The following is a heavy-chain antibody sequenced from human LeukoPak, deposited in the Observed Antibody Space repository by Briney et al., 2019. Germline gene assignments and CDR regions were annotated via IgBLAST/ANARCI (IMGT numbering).Heavy chain of an antibody. CDR3: ARELKLERHYYGMDV. V-gene: IGHV3-30-3*01. CDR1: GFTFSSYA. CDR2: ISYDGSNK. D-gene: IGHD1-1*01. J-gene: IGHJ6*02. Sequence: PGRSLRLSCAASGFTFSSYAMHWVRQAPGKGLEWVAVISYDGSNKYYADSVKGRFTISRDNAKNSLYLQMNSLRAEDTAVYYCARELKLERHYYGMDVWGQGTTVTVSS.